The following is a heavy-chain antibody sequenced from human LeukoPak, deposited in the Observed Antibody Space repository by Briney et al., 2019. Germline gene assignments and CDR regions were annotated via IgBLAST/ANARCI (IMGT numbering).Heavy chain of an antibody. CDR2: ISGSGGST. V-gene: IGHV3-23*01. CDR3: AKGHCSGGSCYSVDFDY. CDR1: GFTFSSYG. Sequence: PGGSLRLSCAASGFTFSSYGMSWVRQAPGKGLEWVSAISGSGGSTYYADSVKGRFTVSRDNSKNTLYLQMNSLRAEDTAVYYCAKGHCSGGSCYSVDFDYWGQGTLVTVSS. D-gene: IGHD2-15*01. J-gene: IGHJ4*02.